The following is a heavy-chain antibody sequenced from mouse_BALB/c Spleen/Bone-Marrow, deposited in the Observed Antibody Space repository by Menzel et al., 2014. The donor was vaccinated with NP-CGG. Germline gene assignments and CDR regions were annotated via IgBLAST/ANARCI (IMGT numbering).Heavy chain of an antibody. J-gene: IGHJ3*01. CDR2: ISNGGGTT. CDR3: ARRYDYGYGPFAY. D-gene: IGHD1-2*01. Sequence: DVMLVESGGGLVQPGGSLKLSCAASGFTFSNYTMSWIRQTPEKRLEWVAYISNGGGTTYYPDTVKGRFTISRDNAKNTLYLQMSSLKSEDTAMYYCARRYDYGYGPFAYWGQGTLVTVSA. V-gene: IGHV5-12-2*01. CDR1: GFTFSNYT.